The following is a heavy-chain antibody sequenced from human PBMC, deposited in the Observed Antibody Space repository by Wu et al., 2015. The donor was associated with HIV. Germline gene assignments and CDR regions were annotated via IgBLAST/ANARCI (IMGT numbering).Heavy chain of an antibody. V-gene: IGHV1-69*12. CDR3: ARSAFYGDQDYHYSDVMDV. Sequence: QVQLVQSGAEVKKPGSSVKVSCKASGGTFSSYTISWVRQAPGQGLEWMGGIIPIFGTANHAQKFQGRVTITADESTKTAYTELSSLRSEDTAIYYCARSAFYGDQDYHYSDVMDVWGQGTTVIVSS. CDR1: GGTFSSYT. CDR2: IIPIFGTA. D-gene: IGHD4-17*01. J-gene: IGHJ6*01.